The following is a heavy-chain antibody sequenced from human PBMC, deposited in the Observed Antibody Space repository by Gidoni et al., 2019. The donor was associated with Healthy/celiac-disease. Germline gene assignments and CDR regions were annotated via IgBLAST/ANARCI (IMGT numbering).Heavy chain of an antibody. CDR3: AREYYDILTGYNYY. V-gene: IGHV3-21*01. CDR2: ISSCSIYI. Sequence: EVQWVESGGGMVKPGGSLRLSCAASGFTFSSYSMHGVRQPPGKGLELVSSISSCSIYIFYADSVKGRFTISRDNAKNSLYLQMNSLRAEDTAVYYCAREYYDILTGYNYYWGQGTLVTVSS. J-gene: IGHJ4*02. D-gene: IGHD3-9*01. CDR1: GFTFSSYS.